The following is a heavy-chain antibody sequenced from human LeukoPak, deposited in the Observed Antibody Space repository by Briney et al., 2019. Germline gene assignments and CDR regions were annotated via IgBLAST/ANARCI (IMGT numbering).Heavy chain of an antibody. V-gene: IGHV4-34*01. Sequence: PSETLSLTCAVYGGSFSGYYWSWTRQPPGKGLEWIGEINHSGSTNYNPSLKSRVTISVDTSKNQFSLKLSSVTAADTAVYYCARYNYDSSGYSQYYFDYWGQGTLVTVSS. CDR2: INHSGST. CDR3: ARYNYDSSGYSQYYFDY. J-gene: IGHJ4*02. CDR1: GGSFSGYY. D-gene: IGHD3-22*01.